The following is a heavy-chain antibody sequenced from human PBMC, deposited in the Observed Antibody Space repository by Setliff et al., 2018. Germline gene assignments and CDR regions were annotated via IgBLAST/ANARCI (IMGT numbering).Heavy chain of an antibody. J-gene: IGHJ4*02. CDR3: ASQATDY. V-gene: IGHV3-33*01. CDR1: GFTFNNFA. CDR2: IWYDGSNK. Sequence: GGSLRLSCAASGFTFNNFAMHWVRQAPGKGLEWEAVIWYDGSNKYYADSVKGRFTISRDNSKNTLYLQMNSLRAEDTALYYCASQATDYWGQGTLVTVSS.